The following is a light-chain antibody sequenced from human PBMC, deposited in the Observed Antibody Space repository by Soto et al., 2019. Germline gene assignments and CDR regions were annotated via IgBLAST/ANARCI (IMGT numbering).Light chain of an antibody. CDR3: SSYAGNNNYV. Sequence: QSDLTQPPSASGSPGQSVTISCTGTGSDVGAYNYVSWYQQHPGKAPKLMIYEVSKRPSGVPDRFSGSKSGNTASLTVSGLQAEDEAAYYCSSYAGNNNYVFGTGTKLTVL. J-gene: IGLJ1*01. CDR1: GSDVGAYNY. V-gene: IGLV2-8*01. CDR2: EVS.